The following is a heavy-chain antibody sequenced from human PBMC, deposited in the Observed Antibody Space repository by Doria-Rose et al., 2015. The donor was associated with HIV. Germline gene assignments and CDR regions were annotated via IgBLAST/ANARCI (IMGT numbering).Heavy chain of an antibody. Sequence: VTLKESGPVLVKPTETLTLTCTVSGVSLSSPGMGVSWIRQPPGKALEWLANIFSDDERSYKTSLKSRLTISRSTSKSQVVIIMTDMDPVDTATYYCARIKSSRWYHKYYFDFWGQGTLVIVSA. J-gene: IGHJ4*02. V-gene: IGHV2-26*01. CDR3: ARIKSSRWYHKYYFDF. CDR1: GVSLSSPGMG. D-gene: IGHD6-13*01. CDR2: IFSDDER.